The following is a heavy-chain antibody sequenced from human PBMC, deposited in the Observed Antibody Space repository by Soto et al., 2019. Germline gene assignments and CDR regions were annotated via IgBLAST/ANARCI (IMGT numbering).Heavy chain of an antibody. CDR3: ARDVGSSSSNFGFDY. Sequence: GASVKVSCKASGGTFSSYAISWVRQAPGQGLEWMGGIIPIFGTANYAQKFQGRVTITADESTSTAYMELSSLRSEDTAVYYCARDVGSSSSNFGFDYWGQGTLVTVS. CDR1: GGTFSSYA. V-gene: IGHV1-69*13. J-gene: IGHJ4*02. CDR2: IIPIFGTA. D-gene: IGHD6-6*01.